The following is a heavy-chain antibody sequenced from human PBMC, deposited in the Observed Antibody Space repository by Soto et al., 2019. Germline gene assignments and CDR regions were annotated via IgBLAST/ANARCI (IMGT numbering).Heavy chain of an antibody. D-gene: IGHD3-22*01. CDR3: ARKLSGFYPLDY. CDR2: ISGTGATT. Sequence: GGSLRLSCAASGFTFSSYTMNWVRQAPGEGLEWVSLISGTGATTYYADSVKGRFTISRDNSKNTLHLQMNSLRAEDTAVYYCARKLSGFYPLDYWGQGTLVTVSS. J-gene: IGHJ4*02. V-gene: IGHV3-23*01. CDR1: GFTFSSYT.